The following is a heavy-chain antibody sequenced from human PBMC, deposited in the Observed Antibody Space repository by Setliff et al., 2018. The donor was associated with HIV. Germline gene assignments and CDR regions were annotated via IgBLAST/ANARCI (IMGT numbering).Heavy chain of an antibody. CDR3: AHRLSYYDTSGYYSYYFDY. Sequence: SGPTLVNPTQTLTLTCTFSGFSLSTSGICVSWIRQPPGKALEWLALIYWNDDKRYSPSLKSRLTITKNTSKNQVVLTMTNMDPVDTATYYCAHRLSYYDTSGYYSYYFDYWGQGTLVTVSS. J-gene: IGHJ4*02. CDR1: GFSLSTSGIC. V-gene: IGHV2-5*08. CDR2: IYWNDDK. D-gene: IGHD3-22*01.